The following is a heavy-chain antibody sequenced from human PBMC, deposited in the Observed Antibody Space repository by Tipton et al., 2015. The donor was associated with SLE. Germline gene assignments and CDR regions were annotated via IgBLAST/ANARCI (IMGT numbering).Heavy chain of an antibody. Sequence: TLSLTCAVSGYSISSGYYWGWIRQPPGKGLEWIGYIYYSGSTNYNPSLKSRVTISVDTSKNQFSLKLSSVTAADTAVYYCARASRIGDIWGQGTMVTVSS. CDR1: GYSISSGYY. J-gene: IGHJ3*02. CDR3: ARASRIGDI. CDR2: IYYSGST. V-gene: IGHV4-61*01. D-gene: IGHD3-22*01.